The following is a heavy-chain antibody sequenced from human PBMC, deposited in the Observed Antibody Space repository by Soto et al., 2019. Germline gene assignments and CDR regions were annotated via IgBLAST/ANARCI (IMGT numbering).Heavy chain of an antibody. CDR1: GFTFSSYG. V-gene: IGHV3-30*03. D-gene: IGHD2-2*01. Sequence: PGGSLRLSCAASGFTFSSYGMHWVRQAPGKGLEWVAVISYDGSNKYYADSVKGRFTISRDNSKNTLYLQMNSLRAEDTAVYYCARSVVPAAMVDYWGQGTLVTVSS. CDR2: ISYDGSNK. J-gene: IGHJ4*02. CDR3: ARSVVPAAMVDY.